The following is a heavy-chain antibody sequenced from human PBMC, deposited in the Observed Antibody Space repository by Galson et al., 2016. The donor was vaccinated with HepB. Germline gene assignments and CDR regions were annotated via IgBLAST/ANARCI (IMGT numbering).Heavy chain of an antibody. CDR3: TRAPIRDDILTGYYTPPPDFDY. J-gene: IGHJ4*02. D-gene: IGHD3-9*01. V-gene: IGHV1-2*02. Sequence: SVKVSCKASGYTFTDYYMHWVRQPPGQGLEWMGWINPNSGGTKYAQKFQGRVTMTRDTSISTAYMELSRLTSGDTAVYYCTRAPIRDDILTGYYTPPPDFDYWGQGTLVTVSS. CDR2: INPNSGGT. CDR1: GYTFTDYY.